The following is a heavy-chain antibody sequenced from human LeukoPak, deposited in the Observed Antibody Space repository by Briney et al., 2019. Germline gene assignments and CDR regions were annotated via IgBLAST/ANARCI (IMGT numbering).Heavy chain of an antibody. CDR2: IYHSGST. J-gene: IGHJ5*02. Sequence: SGTLSLTRAVSGGSISSSNWWSWVRQPPGKGLEWIGEIYHSGSTNYNPSLKSRVTISVDKSKNQFSLKLSSVTAADTAVYYCARGFRYFDWLLPNNWFDPWGQGTLVTVSS. D-gene: IGHD3-9*01. V-gene: IGHV4-4*02. CDR3: ARGFRYFDWLLPNNWFDP. CDR1: GGSISSSNW.